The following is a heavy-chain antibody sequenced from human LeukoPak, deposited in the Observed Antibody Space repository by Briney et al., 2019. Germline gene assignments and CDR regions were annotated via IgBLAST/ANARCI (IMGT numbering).Heavy chain of an antibody. CDR3: ARGPGLPAAIVVKAFDI. D-gene: IGHD2-2*02. CDR1: GGSFSGYY. Sequence: SETLSLTCAVYGGSFSGYYWSWIRQPPGKGLEWIGEINHSGSTNYNPSLKSRVTISVDTSKNQFSLKLSSVTAADTAVYYCARGPGLPAAIVVKAFDIWGQGTMVTVSS. J-gene: IGHJ3*02. V-gene: IGHV4-34*01. CDR2: INHSGST.